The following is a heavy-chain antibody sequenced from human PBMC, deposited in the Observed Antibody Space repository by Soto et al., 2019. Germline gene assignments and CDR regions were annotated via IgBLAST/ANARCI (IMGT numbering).Heavy chain of an antibody. V-gene: IGHV1-2*04. J-gene: IGHJ5*02. Sequence: ASVKVSCKASGYTFTGYYMHWVRQAPGQGLEWVGWINPNSGGTNYAQKFQGWVTMTRDTSISTDYMELSRLRSDDTAVYYCARSQAAAGISPPFRFDPWGQGTLVTVSS. CDR2: INPNSGGT. CDR1: GYTFTGYY. CDR3: ARSQAAAGISPPFRFDP. D-gene: IGHD6-13*01.